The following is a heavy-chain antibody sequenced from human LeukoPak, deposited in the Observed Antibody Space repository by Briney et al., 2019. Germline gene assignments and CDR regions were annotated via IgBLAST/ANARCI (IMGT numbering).Heavy chain of an antibody. CDR2: IYHSGST. D-gene: IGHD1-14*01. V-gene: IGHV4-4*02. CDR1: GGSISSRDW. J-gene: IGHJ4*02. CDR3: ASPLYNGYHPWGY. Sequence: SETLSLTCAVSGGSISSRDWWSWVRQPPGKGLEWIGEIYHSGSTNYNPSLKSRITISVDKSKNQFSLKLSSVTAADTAVYYCASPLYNGYHPWGYWGQGTLVTVSS.